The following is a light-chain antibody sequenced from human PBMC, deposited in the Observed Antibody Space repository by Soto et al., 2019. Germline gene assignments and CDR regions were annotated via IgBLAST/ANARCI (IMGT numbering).Light chain of an antibody. CDR1: QNIRNY. Sequence: DIQMTQSPSSLSASVGDRVTITCRASQNIRNYLNWYQQRPGKTPNLLVYAASNLRGGVPSRFSGSGSGTVFTLTINSLQPEDFAVYYCQHYGGSFIFGPGTKVDFK. V-gene: IGKV1-39*01. J-gene: IGKJ3*01. CDR3: QHYGGSFI. CDR2: AAS.